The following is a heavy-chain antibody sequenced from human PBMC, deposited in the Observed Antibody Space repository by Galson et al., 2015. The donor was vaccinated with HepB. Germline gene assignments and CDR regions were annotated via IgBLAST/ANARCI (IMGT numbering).Heavy chain of an antibody. CDR2: ISYDGSKK. CDR1: GFTFSSYA. CDR3: ARDPAADFWSGFHDY. Sequence: SLRLSCAASGFTFSSYALHWVRQAPGKGLEWVALISYDGSKKYYADSVKGRFTISRDNSRNTLSLQMNSLRTEDTAVYYCARDPAADFWSGFHDYWGQGNLVTVSS. J-gene: IGHJ4*02. V-gene: IGHV3-30*04. D-gene: IGHD3-3*01.